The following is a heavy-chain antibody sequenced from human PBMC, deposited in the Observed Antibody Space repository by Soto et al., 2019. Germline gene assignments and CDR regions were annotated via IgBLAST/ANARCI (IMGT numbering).Heavy chain of an antibody. D-gene: IGHD3-10*01. J-gene: IGHJ4*02. CDR2: VWYDGSNK. Sequence: QVQLVESGGGVVQPGRSLRLSCAASGFTFSSYGMHWVRQAPGKGLEWVAVVWYDGSNKYYADSVKGRFTISRDNSKNTLYLQMNSLRAEDTAVYYCARGFVSGSGSYYTPEQDYWGQGTLVTVSS. CDR1: GFTFSSYG. V-gene: IGHV3-33*01. CDR3: ARGFVSGSGSYYTPEQDY.